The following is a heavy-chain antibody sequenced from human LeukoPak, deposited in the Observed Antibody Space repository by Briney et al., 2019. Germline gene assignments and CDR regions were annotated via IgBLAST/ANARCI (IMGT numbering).Heavy chain of an antibody. CDR2: INWNGGST. CDR1: GFTFDDYG. CDR3: ARGSPIAVAGNYYYYYMDV. V-gene: IGHV3-20*04. Sequence: GSLRLSCAAPGFTFDDYGMSWVRQAPGKGLDWVSGINWNGGSTGYADSVKGRFTISRDNAKNSLYLQMNSLRAEDTALYYCARGSPIAVAGNYYYYYMDVWGKGTTVTVSS. D-gene: IGHD6-19*01. J-gene: IGHJ6*03.